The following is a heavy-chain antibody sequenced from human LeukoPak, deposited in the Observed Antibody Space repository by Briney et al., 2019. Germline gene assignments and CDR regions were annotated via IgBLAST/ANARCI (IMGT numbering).Heavy chain of an antibody. CDR1: GYTFTSYY. D-gene: IGHD5-12*01. J-gene: IGHJ3*02. CDR2: INPSGGST. CDR3: AKDADMVRYGSGYGGTVGAFDI. V-gene: IGHV1-46*01. Sequence: ASVKVSCKASGYTFTSYYMHWVRQAPGQGLEWMGIINPSGGSTSYAQKFQGRVTMTRDTSTSTVYMELNSLRAEDTAVYYCAKDADMVRYGSGYGGTVGAFDIWGQGTMVTVSS.